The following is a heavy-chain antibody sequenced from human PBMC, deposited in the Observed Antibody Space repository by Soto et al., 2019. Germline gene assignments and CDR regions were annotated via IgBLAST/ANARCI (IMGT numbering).Heavy chain of an antibody. Sequence: GGSLRLSCAASGFTFSSYEMNWVRQAPGKGLEWVSYISSSGSTIYYADSVKGRFTISRDNAKNSLYLQMNSLRAEDTAVYYCARERKQLVDYWGQGTLVTVSS. CDR3: ARERKQLVDY. V-gene: IGHV3-48*03. J-gene: IGHJ4*02. D-gene: IGHD6-13*01. CDR2: ISSSGSTI. CDR1: GFTFSSYE.